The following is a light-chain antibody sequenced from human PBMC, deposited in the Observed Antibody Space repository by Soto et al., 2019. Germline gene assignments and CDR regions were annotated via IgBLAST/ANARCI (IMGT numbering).Light chain of an antibody. Sequence: IQLTQSPSSLSASVGDRVSITCRASEGIVNYLAWYQQQPGKAPKLLIYGASTLQSGVPSRFSGSGSGTEFTLTISSLQPDDFATYYCQHYNSYSEAFGQGTKVDI. CDR2: GAS. J-gene: IGKJ1*01. CDR3: QHYNSYSEA. CDR1: EGIVNY. V-gene: IGKV1-9*01.